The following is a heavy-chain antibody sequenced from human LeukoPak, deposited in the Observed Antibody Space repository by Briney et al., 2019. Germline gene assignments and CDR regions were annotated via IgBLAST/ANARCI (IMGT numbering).Heavy chain of an antibody. J-gene: IGHJ4*02. D-gene: IGHD1-26*01. CDR2: ISAYSGNI. Sequence: ASVKVSCKAPGYTFTSYGISWVRQAPGQGLEWMGWISAYSGNIKYAQKLQGRVSMTEDTSTSTAFMELRSLRSDDTAVYYCARGRSSESYCVYWGQGTLVTVSS. CDR3: ARGRSSESYCVY. CDR1: GYTFTSYG. V-gene: IGHV1-18*01.